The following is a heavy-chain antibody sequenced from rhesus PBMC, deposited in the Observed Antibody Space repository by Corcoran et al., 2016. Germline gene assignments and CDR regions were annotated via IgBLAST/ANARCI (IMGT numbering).Heavy chain of an antibody. D-gene: IGHD4-35*01. J-gene: IGHJ2*01. V-gene: IGHV4S11*01. CDR2: ISGSGSST. CDR3: ARLYGNYWYFDL. Sequence: QVQLQESGPAVVKPSETLSLTCAVSGGSISSSYWSWIRQAPGKGLEWIGYISGSGSSTNYHPSLKSRVTLAVETSKNQLSLKLSSVTTADTAVYYCARLYGNYWYFDLWGPGTPITISS. CDR1: GGSISSSY.